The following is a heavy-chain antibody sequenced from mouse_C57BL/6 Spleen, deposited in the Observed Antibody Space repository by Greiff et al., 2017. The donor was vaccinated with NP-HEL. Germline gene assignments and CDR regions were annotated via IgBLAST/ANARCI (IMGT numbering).Heavy chain of an antibody. V-gene: IGHV1-52*01. J-gene: IGHJ2*01. CDR1: GYTFTSYW. CDR2: IDPSDSET. CDR3: ATPINYGRGLRY. Sequence: QVQLQQPGAELVRPGSSVKLSCKASGYTFTSYWMHWVKQRPIQGLEWIGNIDPSDSETHYNQKFKDKATLTVDKSSSTAYMQLSSLTSEDSAVYYCATPINYGRGLRYWGQGTTLTVSS. D-gene: IGHD1-1*02.